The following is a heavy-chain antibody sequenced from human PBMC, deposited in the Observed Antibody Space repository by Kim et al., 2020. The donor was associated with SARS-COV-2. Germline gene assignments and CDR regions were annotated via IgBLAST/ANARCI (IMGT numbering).Heavy chain of an antibody. Sequence: GGSLRLSCAASGFTFDDYGMSWVRQAPGKGLEWVSGINWNGGSTGYADSVKGRFTISRDNAKNSLYLQMNSLRAEDTALYHCARTRPSGYSSSWSADVYYYGMDVWGQGTTVTVSS. J-gene: IGHJ6*02. CDR3: ARTRPSGYSSSWSADVYYYGMDV. V-gene: IGHV3-20*01. D-gene: IGHD6-13*01. CDR1: GFTFDDYG. CDR2: INWNGGST.